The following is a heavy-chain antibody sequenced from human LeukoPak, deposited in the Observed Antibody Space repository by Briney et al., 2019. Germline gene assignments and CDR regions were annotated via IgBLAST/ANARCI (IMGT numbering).Heavy chain of an antibody. J-gene: IGHJ5*02. V-gene: IGHV4-34*01. CDR1: GGSFSGYY. Sequence: SETMSLTCAVYGGSFSGYYWSWIRQPPGKGLEWIGAINHSGSTNYNPSLKSRVTLSVDTSKNQFSLKLSSVTAADTAVYYCARAGLGYCSGGSCYWFDPWGQGTLVTLSS. CDR3: ARAGLGYCSGGSCYWFDP. D-gene: IGHD2-15*01. CDR2: INHSGST.